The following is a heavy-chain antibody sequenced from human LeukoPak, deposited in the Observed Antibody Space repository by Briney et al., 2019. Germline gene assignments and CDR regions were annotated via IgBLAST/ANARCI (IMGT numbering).Heavy chain of an antibody. D-gene: IGHD6-13*01. CDR3: ARDRVGTAAGKRDYRFDY. V-gene: IGHV4-4*02. J-gene: IGHJ4*02. CDR1: GFTFSSYSM. CDR2: IYHSGST. Sequence: PGGSLRLSCAASGFTFSSYSMNWVRQAPGKGLEWIGEIYHSGSTNYNPSLKSRVTISVDKSKNQFSLKLSSVTAADTAVYYCARDRVGTAAGKRDYRFDYWGQGTLVTVSS.